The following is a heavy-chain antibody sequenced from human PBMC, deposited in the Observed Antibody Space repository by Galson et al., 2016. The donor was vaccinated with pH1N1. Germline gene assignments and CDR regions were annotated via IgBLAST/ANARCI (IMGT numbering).Heavy chain of an antibody. CDR1: GFTVSSNY. V-gene: IGHV3-53*01. Sequence: SLRLSCAASGFTVSSNYMSWVRQAPGKGLEWVSVIYSGGSSSYADSVKGRFTISRDNSKNTLFLQMNNLRAEDTAVYYCSGTSSKDYWGQGTLVTVSS. CDR3: SGTSSKDY. J-gene: IGHJ4*02. D-gene: IGHD2-2*01. CDR2: IYSGGSS.